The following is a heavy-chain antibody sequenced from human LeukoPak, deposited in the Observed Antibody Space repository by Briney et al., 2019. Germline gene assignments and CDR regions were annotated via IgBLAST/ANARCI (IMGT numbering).Heavy chain of an antibody. CDR2: IYSGGST. CDR1: GFTFSNYW. J-gene: IGHJ4*02. Sequence: GGSLRLSCAASGFTFSNYWMHWVRQAPGKRLEWVSVIYSGGSTYYADSVKGRFTISRDNSKNTLYLQMNNLRAEDTAVYYCAREDILTAFDYWGQGTLVTVSS. CDR3: AREDILTAFDY. V-gene: IGHV3-53*01. D-gene: IGHD3-9*01.